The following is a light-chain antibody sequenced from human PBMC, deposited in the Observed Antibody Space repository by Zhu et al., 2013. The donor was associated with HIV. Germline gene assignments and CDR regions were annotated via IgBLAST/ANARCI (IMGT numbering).Light chain of an antibody. CDR3: QQYYTTPLT. Sequence: DIVMTQSPDSLAVSLGERATINCKSSQSVLYSSDNKNYLAWYQQKPGQAPKVLIYWASARESGVPDRFSGSGSGTDFTLTISSLQPEDVALYYCQQYYTTPLTFGGG. V-gene: IGKV4-1*01. CDR2: WAS. J-gene: IGKJ4*01. CDR1: QSVLYSSDNKNY.